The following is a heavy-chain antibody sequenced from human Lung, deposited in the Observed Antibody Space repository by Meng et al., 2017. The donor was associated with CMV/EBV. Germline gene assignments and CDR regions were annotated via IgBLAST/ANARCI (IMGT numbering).Heavy chain of an antibody. D-gene: IGHD3-22*01. Sequence: GGSLRLSCAASGFIFSSYAMHWVRQAPGKGLEWVANIRFDGTNKYHADSVKGRFTISRDNSKNTLYLQMNSLRAEDTAVYYCAKRGDSSGTYAMDVWGQGTTVXVSS. CDR1: GFIFSSYA. CDR3: AKRGDSSGTYAMDV. V-gene: IGHV3-30*02. CDR2: IRFDGTNK. J-gene: IGHJ6*02.